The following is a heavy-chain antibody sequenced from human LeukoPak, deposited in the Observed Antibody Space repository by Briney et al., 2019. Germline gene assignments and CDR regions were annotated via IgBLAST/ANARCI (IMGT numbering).Heavy chain of an antibody. CDR3: ARDGIPPVPAANVYYYGMDV. Sequence: GRSLRLSCAASGFTFSSYAMHWVRQAPGKGLEWVAVISYDGGNKYYADSVKGRFTISRDNSKNTLYLQMNSLRAEDTAVYYCARDGIPPVPAANVYYYGMDVWGKGTTVTVSS. CDR1: GFTFSSYA. V-gene: IGHV3-30*04. J-gene: IGHJ6*04. D-gene: IGHD2-2*01. CDR2: ISYDGGNK.